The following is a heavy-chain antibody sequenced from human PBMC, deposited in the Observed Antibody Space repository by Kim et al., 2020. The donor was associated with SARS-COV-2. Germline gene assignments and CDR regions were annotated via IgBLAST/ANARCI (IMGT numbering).Heavy chain of an antibody. Sequence: SETLSLTCTVSGGSISSSSYYWGWIRQPPGKGLEWIGSIYYSGSTYYNPSLKSRVTISVDTSKNQFSLKLSSVTTADTAVYYCARHPDTRDTAEIDYWGQGTLVTVSS. D-gene: IGHD5-18*01. J-gene: IGHJ4*02. CDR3: ARHPDTRDTAEIDY. V-gene: IGHV4-39*01. CDR1: GGSISSSSYY. CDR2: IYYSGST.